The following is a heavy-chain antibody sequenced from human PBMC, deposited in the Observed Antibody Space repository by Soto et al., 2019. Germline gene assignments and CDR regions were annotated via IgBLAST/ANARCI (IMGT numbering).Heavy chain of an antibody. V-gene: IGHV3-23*01. CDR2: ISGTADTT. D-gene: IGHD2-2*01. CDR1: GFTFSNFA. CDR3: AKGYCSSTSCSFDY. Sequence: PGGSLRLSCAASGFTFSNFAMNWVRQAPGKGLEWVSVISGTADTTYNADPVKGRFTISRDNSKNTVYLQMNSLRAEDTALYYCAKGYCSSTSCSFDYWGQGTLVTSPQ. J-gene: IGHJ4*02.